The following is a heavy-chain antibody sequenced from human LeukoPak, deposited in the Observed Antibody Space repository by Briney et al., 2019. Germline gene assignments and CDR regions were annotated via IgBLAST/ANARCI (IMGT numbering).Heavy chain of an antibody. V-gene: IGHV3-30*02. Sequence: PGGSLRLSCAASGFTFSSYGMHWVRQAPGKGLEWVAFIRFDGSNKYYADSVKGRFTISRDNSKNTLYLQMNSLRAEDTAVYYCANLNAMVRGVITTGVKAFDIWGQGTMVTVSS. CDR3: ANLNAMVRGVITTGVKAFDI. CDR1: GFTFSSYG. D-gene: IGHD3-10*01. CDR2: IRFDGSNK. J-gene: IGHJ3*02.